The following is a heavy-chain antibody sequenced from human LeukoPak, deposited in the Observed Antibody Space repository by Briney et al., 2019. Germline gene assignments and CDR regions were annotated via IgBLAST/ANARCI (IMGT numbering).Heavy chain of an antibody. CDR1: GGSISSGSYY. V-gene: IGHV4-61*02. CDR2: IYTSGST. D-gene: IGHD4-17*01. J-gene: IGHJ6*03. Sequence: SQTLSLTCTVSGGSISSGSYYWSWIRQPAGKGLEWIGRIYTSGSTNYNPSLKSRVTISVDTSKNQFSLKLSSVTAADTAVYYCAREGATVTGYYYYYMDVWGKGTTVTVSS. CDR3: AREGATVTGYYYYYMDV.